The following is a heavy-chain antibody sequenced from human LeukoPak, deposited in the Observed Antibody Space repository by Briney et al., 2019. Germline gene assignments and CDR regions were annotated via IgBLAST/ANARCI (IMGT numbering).Heavy chain of an antibody. Sequence: ASVKVSCKISGFGLSVLSIHWMRQAPGKGLEWVGGIRPETGEPIYAQKFQGRVTVTEDTVTDTGYMELRSLTSDDTAVYYCATGRITMVRGGVDYWGQGTLVTVSS. CDR2: IRPETGEP. D-gene: IGHD3-10*01. J-gene: IGHJ4*02. CDR1: GFGLSVLS. V-gene: IGHV1-24*01. CDR3: ATGRITMVRGGVDY.